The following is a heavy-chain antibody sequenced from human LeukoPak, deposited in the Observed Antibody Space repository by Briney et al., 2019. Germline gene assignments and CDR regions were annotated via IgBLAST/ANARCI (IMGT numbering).Heavy chain of an antibody. CDR3: ATDGGNPRGFDP. Sequence: SETLSLTCTVSGGSISSSSHYWGWIRQPPGKGLEGIGSIYYSGSTYYNPSLKSRVTISVDTPKIQFSLKLSSVTAADTAVYYCATDGGNPRGFDPWGQGTLVTVSS. CDR2: IYYSGST. CDR1: GGSISSSSHY. D-gene: IGHD4-23*01. V-gene: IGHV4-39*01. J-gene: IGHJ5*02.